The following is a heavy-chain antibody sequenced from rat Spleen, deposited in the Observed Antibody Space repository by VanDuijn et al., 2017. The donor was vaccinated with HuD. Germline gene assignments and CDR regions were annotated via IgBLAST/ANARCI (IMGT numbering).Heavy chain of an antibody. Sequence: EVKLVESGGGLVQPGRSLKLSCVASGFTFSSYWMYWIRQAPGKGLEWVASIINTGDSTYYADSVKGRFTISRDNAKDTLYLQMDSLRSEETASYYWAKPPYSSPHYFDYWGQGVMVTVSS. CDR3: AKPPYSSPHYFDY. CDR1: GFTFSSYW. CDR2: IINTGDST. D-gene: IGHD1-2*01. J-gene: IGHJ2*01. V-gene: IGHV5-31*01.